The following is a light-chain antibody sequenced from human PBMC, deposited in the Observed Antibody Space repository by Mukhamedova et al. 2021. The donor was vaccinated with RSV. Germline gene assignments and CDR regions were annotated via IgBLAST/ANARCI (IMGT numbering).Light chain of an antibody. CDR1: QSISSN. J-gene: IGKJ5*01. V-gene: IGKV3-15*01. CDR3: QQYNKWPPLT. Sequence: GERATLSCRASQSISSNLAWYQQKPGQAPRLLIYGASARATGIPARFSGSGSGTEFTLTISSMQSEDFAVYYCQQYNKWPPLTFG. CDR2: GAS.